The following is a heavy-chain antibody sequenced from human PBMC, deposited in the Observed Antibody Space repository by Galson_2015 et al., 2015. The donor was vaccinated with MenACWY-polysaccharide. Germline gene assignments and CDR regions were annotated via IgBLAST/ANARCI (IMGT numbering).Heavy chain of an antibody. V-gene: IGHV3-21*01. CDR1: GFTFSSYS. Sequence: SLRLSCAASGFTFSSYSMNWVRQAPGKGLEWVSSISSSSSYIYYADSVKGRFTISRDNAKNSLYLQMNSLGAEDTAVYYCARRFSGFLDPLSLYYYGMDVWGQGTTVTVSS. J-gene: IGHJ6*02. CDR2: ISSSSSYI. CDR3: ARRFSGFLDPLSLYYYGMDV. D-gene: IGHD3-3*01.